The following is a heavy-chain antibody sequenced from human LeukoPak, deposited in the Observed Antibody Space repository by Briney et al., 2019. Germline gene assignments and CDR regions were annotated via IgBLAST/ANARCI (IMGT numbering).Heavy chain of an antibody. D-gene: IGHD5-18*01. J-gene: IGHJ4*02. CDR1: GLTVNNNY. Sequence: GGSLRLSCAASGLTVNNNYMSWVRQAPGKGLEWVSGVYSGGSTYYADSVKGRFTISRGNSKNTVVLQMNSLRAEDTAVYYCAREVAGSYGLFDYWGQGTLVTVSS. CDR3: AREVAGSYGLFDY. V-gene: IGHV3-66*01. CDR2: VYSGGST.